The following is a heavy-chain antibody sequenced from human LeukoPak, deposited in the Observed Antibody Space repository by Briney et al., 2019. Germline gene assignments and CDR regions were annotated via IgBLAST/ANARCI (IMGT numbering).Heavy chain of an antibody. V-gene: IGHV3-49*03. CDR3: TRDKRATWFGELLADY. Sequence: GGSLRLSCTASGFTFGDYAMSWFRQAPGKGLEWVGFIRSKAYGGTREYAASVKGRFTISRDDSKSIAYLQMNSLKTEDTAVYYCTRDKRATWFGELLADYWGQGTPVTVSS. CDR2: IRSKAYGGTR. D-gene: IGHD3-10*01. J-gene: IGHJ4*02. CDR1: GFTFGDYA.